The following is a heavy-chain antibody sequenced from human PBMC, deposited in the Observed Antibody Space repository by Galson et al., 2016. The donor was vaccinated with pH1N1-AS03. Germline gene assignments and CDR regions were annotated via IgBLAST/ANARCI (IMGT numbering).Heavy chain of an antibody. D-gene: IGHD2-2*01. Sequence: SETLSLTCTVSGASISSSDYYWGWVRQLPGKGLEWIGTFWYNGDTYTFYNPSLKSRVTISADMSNNQVSLNVTSVTAADTAIYYCAREVFVPSSPNYFDLWGQGSRVTVSS. J-gene: IGHJ4*02. CDR2: FWYNGDTYT. V-gene: IGHV4-39*02. CDR3: AREVFVPSSPNYFDL. CDR1: GASISSSDYY.